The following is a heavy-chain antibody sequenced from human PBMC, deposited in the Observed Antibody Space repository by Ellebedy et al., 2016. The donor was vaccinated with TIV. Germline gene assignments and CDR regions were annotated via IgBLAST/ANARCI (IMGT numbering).Heavy chain of an antibody. CDR1: GFTFSNYA. Sequence: GESLKISCEGSGFTFSNYAMSWVRQAPGKGLEWVSSLSGTGGGTNYADSVKGRFTMSRDNSKNTLYLQMNSLRAEDTAVYYCAKVMVRGVVAHPFDYWGQGSLVTVSS. CDR2: LSGTGGGT. V-gene: IGHV3-23*01. D-gene: IGHD3-10*01. CDR3: AKVMVRGVVAHPFDY. J-gene: IGHJ4*02.